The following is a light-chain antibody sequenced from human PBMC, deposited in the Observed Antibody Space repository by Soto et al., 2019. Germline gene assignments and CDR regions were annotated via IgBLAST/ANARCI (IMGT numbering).Light chain of an antibody. J-gene: IGKJ4*01. Sequence: IVLTQSPGSLSLSPGERATLSCTASQRVSSTYLAWYHQKPGQAPRLLVYGASIRATGIPDRFNGSGSGTDFTLTISRLEPEDFAVYYCQQYGRSHTFGGGTKV. V-gene: IGKV3-20*01. CDR3: QQYGRSHT. CDR2: GAS. CDR1: QRVSSTY.